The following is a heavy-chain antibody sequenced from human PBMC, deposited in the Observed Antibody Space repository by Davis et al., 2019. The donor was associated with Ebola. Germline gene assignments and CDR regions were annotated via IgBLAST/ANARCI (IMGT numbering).Heavy chain of an antibody. J-gene: IGHJ4*02. CDR2: ISGSGYNT. CDR3: VSAGWDH. Sequence: GGSLRLSCAASGFTFTNYAMSWVRQAPGKGLEWVSGISGSGYNTYYADSVKGRFTISRDNAKNSLYLQLNTLRDEDTAVYFCVSAGWDHWGQGTLVTVSS. V-gene: IGHV3-23*01. D-gene: IGHD2-15*01. CDR1: GFTFTNYA.